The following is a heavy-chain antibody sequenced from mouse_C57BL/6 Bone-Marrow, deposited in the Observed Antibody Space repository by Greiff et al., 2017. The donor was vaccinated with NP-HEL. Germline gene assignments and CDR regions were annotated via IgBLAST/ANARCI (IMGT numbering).Heavy chain of an antibody. CDR2: ISDGGSYT. CDR1: GFTFSSYA. Sequence: EVMLVESGGGLVKPGGSLKLSCAASGFTFSSYAMSWVRQTPEKRLEWVATISDGGSYTYYPDHVQGRFTLSRDNAKNNLYLQMGHLKSEDTAMYYCARGSTPLDYWGQGTTLTVSS. J-gene: IGHJ2*01. CDR3: ARGSTPLDY. V-gene: IGHV5-4*03.